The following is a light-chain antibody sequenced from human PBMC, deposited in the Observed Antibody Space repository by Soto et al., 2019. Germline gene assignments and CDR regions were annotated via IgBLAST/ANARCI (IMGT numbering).Light chain of an antibody. J-gene: IGLJ2*01. Sequence: QSVLTQPRSVSGSPGQSVTISCTGTSSDVGGYNYVSWYQQHPGKAPKFMIYDVSKRPSGVPDRFSGSKSGNTASLTISGLQAEDEADYYCCSYAGSYTLFGGGTKLTVL. CDR3: CSYAGSYTL. V-gene: IGLV2-11*01. CDR2: DVS. CDR1: SSDVGGYNY.